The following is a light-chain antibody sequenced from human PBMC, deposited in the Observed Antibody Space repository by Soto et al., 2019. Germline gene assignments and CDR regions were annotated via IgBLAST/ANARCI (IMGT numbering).Light chain of an antibody. V-gene: IGLV2-14*01. CDR3: SSYTSSTTLYV. J-gene: IGLJ1*01. Sequence: QSALTQPASVSGSPGQSITISCTGTSSDIGGYVSWYQQHPGKAPKLMIYGVSNRPSGVATRFFGCKSGNTASLTISGLQAEDEADYYCSSYTSSTTLYVFGNGTKVTVL. CDR1: SSDIGGY. CDR2: GVS.